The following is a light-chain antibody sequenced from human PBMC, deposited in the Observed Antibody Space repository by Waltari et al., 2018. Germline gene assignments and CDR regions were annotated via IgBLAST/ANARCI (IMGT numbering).Light chain of an antibody. J-gene: IGLJ2*01. V-gene: IGLV2-23*02. CDR1: SNDIGRYNF. CDR2: DVS. Sequence: TVSCIGTSNDIGRYNFVSWFQQHPGRAPKLMIYDVSERPLGVSNRFSGSKSGNTASLTISGLQAEDEADYYCFSYAGSNSFAFGGGTRVTVL. CDR3: FSYAGSNSFA.